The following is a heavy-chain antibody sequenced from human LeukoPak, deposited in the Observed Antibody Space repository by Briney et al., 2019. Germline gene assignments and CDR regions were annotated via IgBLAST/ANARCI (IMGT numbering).Heavy chain of an antibody. CDR1: VFTFSTHI. V-gene: IGHV3-21*05. CDR3: AGDGTGVLPGDAFDI. D-gene: IGHD1-1*01. J-gene: IGHJ3*02. Sequence: GGSLRLSCAASVFTFSTHIINCVRQAPGKGLEWVSYISDTGSDLYYAESVKGRFTIPRDNAKNWLYLQMQTLRAEDTAVYYCAGDGTGVLPGDAFDIWSQGTMVTVSS. CDR2: ISDTGSDL.